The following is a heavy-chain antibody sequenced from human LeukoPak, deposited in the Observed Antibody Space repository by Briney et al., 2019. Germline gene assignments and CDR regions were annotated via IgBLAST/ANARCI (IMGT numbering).Heavy chain of an antibody. D-gene: IGHD5-24*01. CDR1: GYTFSIYS. J-gene: IGHJ4*02. V-gene: IGHV3-21*01. CDR2: IRSSSSYI. Sequence: AGGSLRLSCAASGYTFSIYSMNWVRNAPGKRLECVSSIRSSSSYIYYAHSVKGRFTISRDNAKNSLYLQMNSLRAEDTAVYYCARDIRGEMATKSDYWGQGPLVSVSS. CDR3: ARDIRGEMATKSDY.